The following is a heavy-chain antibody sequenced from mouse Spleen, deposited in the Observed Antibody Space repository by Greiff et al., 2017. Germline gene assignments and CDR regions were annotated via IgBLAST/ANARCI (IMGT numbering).Heavy chain of an antibody. V-gene: IGHV1-81*01. CDR3: ARQEGAGTSFAY. Sequence: VKLMESGAELARPGASVKLSCKASGYTFTSNGISWVKQRTGQGLEWIGKIYPRSGNTYYNEKFKGKATMTADKSSSTAYMEPSSLTSEDTAVYCCARQEGAGTSFAYWGQGTLVTVSA. CDR1: GYTFTSNG. CDR2: IYPRSGNT. D-gene: IGHD4-1*01. J-gene: IGHJ3*01.